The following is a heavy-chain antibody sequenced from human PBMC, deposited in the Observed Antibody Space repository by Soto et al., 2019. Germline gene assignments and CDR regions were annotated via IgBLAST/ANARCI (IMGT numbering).Heavy chain of an antibody. CDR3: ARGSYYSGWV. Sequence: SQTLSLTCAISGDSVSSTSTAWSWIRQSPSRGLEWLGRTYYRSKWYSDYAVSVKSRITINPDTSKNQFSLQLNSVTPEDTAVYYCARGSYYSGWVWGQGTLVPVYS. CDR1: GDSVSSTSTA. J-gene: IGHJ4*02. V-gene: IGHV6-1*01. CDR2: TYYRSKWYS. D-gene: IGHD6-19*01.